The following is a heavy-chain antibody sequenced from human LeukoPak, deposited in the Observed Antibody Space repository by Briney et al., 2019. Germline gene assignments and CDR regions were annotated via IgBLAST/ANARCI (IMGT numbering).Heavy chain of an antibody. V-gene: IGHV1-2*02. CDR3: ARVPTSSQFDY. CDR2: INPNSGGT. J-gene: IGHJ4*02. CDR1: GYTLTELS. Sequence: GASVKVSCKVSGYTLTELSMHWVRQAPGQGLEWMGWINPNSGGTNYAQKFQGRVTMTRDTSISTAYMELSRLRSDDTAVYYCARVPTSSQFDYWGQGTLVTVSS.